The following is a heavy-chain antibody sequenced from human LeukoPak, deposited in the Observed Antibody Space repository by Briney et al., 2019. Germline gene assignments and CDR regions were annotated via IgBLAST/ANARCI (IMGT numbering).Heavy chain of an antibody. CDR1: GFTFNNAW. CDR2: IASDGRDK. D-gene: IGHD5-18*01. V-gene: IGHV3-30*18. CDR3: AKGEYSYGSLLAY. Sequence: SGGSLRLSCTASGFTFNNAWMSWVRLAPGKGLEWVAVIASDGRDKHYVDSVKGRFTISRENSKNTLYLQMNSLRAEDTAVYYCAKGEYSYGSLLAYWGQGTLVTVSS. J-gene: IGHJ4*02.